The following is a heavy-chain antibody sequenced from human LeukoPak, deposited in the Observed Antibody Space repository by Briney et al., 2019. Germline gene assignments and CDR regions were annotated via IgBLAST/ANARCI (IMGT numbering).Heavy chain of an antibody. CDR2: IHRSGST. CDR1: GYSISSDYY. J-gene: IGHJ4*02. D-gene: IGHD1-26*01. V-gene: IGHV4-38-2*02. Sequence: SETLSLTCTVSGYSISSDYYWGWIRQPPGKGLEWIGSIHRSGSTYCNPSLESRVTISVDTSKNQFSLMLSSVTAADTAVYYCARDVGATVHGYWGQGTLVTVSS. CDR3: ARDVGATVHGY.